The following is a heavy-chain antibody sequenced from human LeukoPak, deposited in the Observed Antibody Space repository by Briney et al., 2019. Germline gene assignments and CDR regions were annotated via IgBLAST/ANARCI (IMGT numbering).Heavy chain of an antibody. V-gene: IGHV1-2*06. D-gene: IGHD3-22*01. CDR1: GYTFTGYY. CDR2: INPNNGGT. J-gene: IGHJ3*02. Sequence: GASVKVSCKASGYTFTGYYIHWVRQAPGQGLEWMGRINPNNGGTNYAQKFQGRVTMTRDMSMSTAYMELSRLRSDDTAVYCCAGEDNSSGYRPFDIWGQGTMVTVPS. CDR3: AGEDNSSGYRPFDI.